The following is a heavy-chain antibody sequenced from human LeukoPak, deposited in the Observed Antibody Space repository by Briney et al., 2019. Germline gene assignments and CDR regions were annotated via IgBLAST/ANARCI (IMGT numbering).Heavy chain of an antibody. CDR3: ATDFAYYYDSSGFETQFDY. CDR1: GYTLTDLS. CDR2: FDPEDGET. V-gene: IGHV1-24*01. D-gene: IGHD3-22*01. Sequence: ASVKVSCKVSGYTLTDLSMHWVRQAPGKGLEWMGGFDPEDGETIYAQKFQGRVTMTEDTSTDTAYMELSSLRSEDTAVYYCATDFAYYYDSSGFETQFDYWGQGTLVTVSS. J-gene: IGHJ4*02.